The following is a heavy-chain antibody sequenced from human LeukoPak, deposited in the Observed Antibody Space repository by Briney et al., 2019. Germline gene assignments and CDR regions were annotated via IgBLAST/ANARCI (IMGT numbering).Heavy chain of an antibody. CDR1: GFTISSAW. J-gene: IGHJ4*02. CDR3: VRDRVGPDF. CDR2: ITDDATT. Sequence: PGGSLKLSCAASGFTISSAWMHWVRQAPGTGLVWVARITDDATTTYADSVRGRFTISRDNAKNILYLQMNSLRAEDTAVYYCVRDRVGPDFWGQGTLVTVSS. V-gene: IGHV3-74*03. D-gene: IGHD1-26*01.